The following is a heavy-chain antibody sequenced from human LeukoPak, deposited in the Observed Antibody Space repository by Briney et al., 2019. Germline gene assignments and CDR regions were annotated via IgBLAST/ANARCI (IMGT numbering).Heavy chain of an antibody. Sequence: GESLKISCKASGYSFTSHWIGWVRQMPGKSLEWMGIIYPGDSDTRYSPSFQGQITISADKSISTAYLQWSTLQAPDTAMYYCARGDNSGWYFFDYWGQGTLVTVSS. CDR1: GYSFTSHW. D-gene: IGHD6-19*01. CDR2: IYPGDSDT. CDR3: ARGDNSGWYFFDY. V-gene: IGHV5-51*01. J-gene: IGHJ4*02.